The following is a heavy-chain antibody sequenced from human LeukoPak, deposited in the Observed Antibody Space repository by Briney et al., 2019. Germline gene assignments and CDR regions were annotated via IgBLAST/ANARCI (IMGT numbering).Heavy chain of an antibody. J-gene: IGHJ5*02. Sequence: SQTLSLTCAISGDSVSSNSAAWNWIRQSPSRGLEWLGRTYYRSKWYNDYAVSVKSRITINPDTSKNQFSLQLNSVTPEDTAVYYCARRISFYGGNNNWFDPWGQGTLVTVSS. CDR1: GDSVSSNSAA. CDR3: ARRISFYGGNNNWFDP. CDR2: TYYRSKWYN. V-gene: IGHV6-1*01. D-gene: IGHD4-23*01.